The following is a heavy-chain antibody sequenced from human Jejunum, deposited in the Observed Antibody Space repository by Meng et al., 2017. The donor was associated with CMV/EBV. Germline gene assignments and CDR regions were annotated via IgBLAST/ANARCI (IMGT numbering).Heavy chain of an antibody. CDR2: ILFTEKNE. J-gene: IGHJ4*02. CDR3: RKAGSELDLFSYY. Sequence: SGFRPTSFGMHWVRQARDRGLECMTFILFTEKNEYYADAVKGRFTVSRDTSRNTLYLRMDSLVSDGTAVYYCRKAGSELDLFSYYWGQGTLVTVSS. V-gene: IGHV3-30*02. D-gene: IGHD1-26*01. CDR1: GFRPTSFG.